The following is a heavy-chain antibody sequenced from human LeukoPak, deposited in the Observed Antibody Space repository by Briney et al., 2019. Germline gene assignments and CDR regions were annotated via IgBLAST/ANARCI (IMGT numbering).Heavy chain of an antibody. Sequence: GGSLRLSCAASGFTFSSYAMHWVRQAPGKGLEWVAVISYDGSNKYYADSVKGRFTISRDNSKNTLYLQMNSLRAEDTAVYYCARGFSGSYVHFDYWGQGTLVTVSS. CDR1: GFTFSSYA. D-gene: IGHD1-26*01. J-gene: IGHJ4*02. V-gene: IGHV3-30*04. CDR3: ARGFSGSYVHFDY. CDR2: ISYDGSNK.